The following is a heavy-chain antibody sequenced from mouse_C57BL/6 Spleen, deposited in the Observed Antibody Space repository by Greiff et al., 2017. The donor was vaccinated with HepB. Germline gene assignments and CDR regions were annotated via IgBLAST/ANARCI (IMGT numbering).Heavy chain of an antibody. D-gene: IGHD1-1*01. Sequence: EVKLMESGGGLVQSGRSLRLSCATSGFTFSDFYMEWVRQAPGKGLEWIAASRNKANDYTTEYSASVKGRFIVSRDTSQSILYLQMNALRAEDTAIYYCARDDYYGSGYFDYWGQGTTLTVSS. CDR2: SRNKANDYTT. CDR3: ARDDYYGSGYFDY. J-gene: IGHJ2*01. V-gene: IGHV7-1*01. CDR1: GFTFSDFY.